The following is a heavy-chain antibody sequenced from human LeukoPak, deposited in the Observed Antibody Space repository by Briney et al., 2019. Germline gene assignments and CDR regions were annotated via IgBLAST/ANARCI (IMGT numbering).Heavy chain of an antibody. D-gene: IGHD1-26*01. J-gene: IGHJ4*02. CDR1: GGSISSSSYY. CDR2: IYYSGST. V-gene: IGHV4-39*07. CDR3: ARGVFSGSYALYYFDY. Sequence: SETLFLTCTVSGGSISSSSYYWGWIRQPPGKGLEWIGSIYYSGSTYYNPSLKSRVTISVDTSKNQFSLKLSSVTAADTAVYYCARGVFSGSYALYYFDYWGQGTLVTVSS.